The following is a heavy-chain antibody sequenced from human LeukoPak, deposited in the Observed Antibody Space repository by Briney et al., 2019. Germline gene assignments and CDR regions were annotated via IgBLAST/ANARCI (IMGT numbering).Heavy chain of an antibody. CDR3: ARGGDCSSTSCQFYFEL. D-gene: IGHD2-2*01. Sequence: ASVKVSCKASGGTFRRFAISWVRQAPGQGLEWMGGIIPIFGTANYAQKFQGRDKITTDESTSTAYMELSRLRSEDTDVYYCARGGDCSSTSCQFYFELWGQGTLVTVSS. J-gene: IGHJ1*01. V-gene: IGHV1-69*05. CDR2: IIPIFGTA. CDR1: GGTFRRFA.